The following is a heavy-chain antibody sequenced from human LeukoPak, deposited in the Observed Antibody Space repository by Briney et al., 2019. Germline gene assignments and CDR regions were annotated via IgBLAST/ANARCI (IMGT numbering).Heavy chain of an antibody. CDR3: ARINYDPDY. CDR2: VHYSGDT. Sequence: PSETLSLTCSVSGYSISRGYHWPWVRQPPGKGLEWIGSVHYSGDTYYNPALNSRLTISADTSKNQFSLKMDCVTAADTAIYYCARINYDPDYWGQGTLVSVSS. CDR1: GYSISRGYH. J-gene: IGHJ4*02. D-gene: IGHD3-22*01. V-gene: IGHV4-38-2*02.